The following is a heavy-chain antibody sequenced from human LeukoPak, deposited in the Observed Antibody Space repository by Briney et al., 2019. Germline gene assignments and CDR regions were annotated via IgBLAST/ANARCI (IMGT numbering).Heavy chain of an antibody. J-gene: IGHJ6*02. CDR1: GFTFSSCT. Sequence: GGSLRLSCAASGFTFSSCTMHWVRQAPGKGLEWVTNIKQDASEIYYVDSVNGRFTISRDNAKNSLYLQMNSLRVEDTAVYYCARVRTENYYGMDVWGQGTTVTVSS. D-gene: IGHD3/OR15-3a*01. V-gene: IGHV3-7*04. CDR2: IKQDASEI. CDR3: ARVRTENYYGMDV.